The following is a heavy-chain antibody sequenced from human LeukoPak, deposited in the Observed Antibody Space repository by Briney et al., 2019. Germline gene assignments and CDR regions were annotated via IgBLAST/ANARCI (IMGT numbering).Heavy chain of an antibody. J-gene: IGHJ6*02. Sequence: SETLSLTCAVYGGSFSGYYWSWIRQPPGKGLEWIGEINHSGSTIYNPSLKSRVTISVDTSKNQFSLKLTSVTAADTAVYYCARGRATETTFYYYYHGMDVWGQGTTVTVSS. D-gene: IGHD4-11*01. V-gene: IGHV4-34*01. CDR1: GGSFSGYY. CDR3: ARGRATETTFYYYYHGMDV. CDR2: INHSGST.